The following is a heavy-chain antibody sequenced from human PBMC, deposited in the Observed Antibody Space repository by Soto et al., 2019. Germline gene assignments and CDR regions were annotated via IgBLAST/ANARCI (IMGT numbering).Heavy chain of an antibody. CDR2: ISSRSEYR. D-gene: IGHD3-16*01. J-gene: IGHJ4*02. CDR3: ARDLNIRREVGSTSGGFGY. V-gene: IGHV3-11*05. CDR1: GFAFSDPY. Sequence: PGGSLRLSCAASGFAFSDPYMSWLRQAPGKGLEWISYISSRSEYRNYAASVKGRFTISRDNAKNSLYLQMNSLRADDTAMYFCARDLNIRREVGSTSGGFGYWGLGTLVTVPQ.